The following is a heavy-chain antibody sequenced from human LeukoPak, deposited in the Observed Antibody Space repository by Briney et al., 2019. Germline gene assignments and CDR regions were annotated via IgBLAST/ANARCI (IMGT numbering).Heavy chain of an antibody. J-gene: IGHJ4*02. V-gene: IGHV3-48*03. CDR3: AREPPVIEAVGTADY. CDR2: ISSSGGTK. CDR1: GFTFSSYE. Sequence: PGGSLRLSCAASGFTFSSYEMNWVRQTPGKGLEWVSYISSSGGTKYYADSVKGRFTISRDNAKNSLYLQMNSLRAEDTAVYCCAREPPVIEAVGTADYWGQGTLVTVSS. D-gene: IGHD6-13*01.